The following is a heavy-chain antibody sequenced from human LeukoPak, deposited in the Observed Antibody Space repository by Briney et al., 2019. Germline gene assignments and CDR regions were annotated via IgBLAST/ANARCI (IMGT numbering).Heavy chain of an antibody. CDR3: AKDTPSHLDY. CDR1: GFTFSSYG. Sequence: PGGSLRLSCAASGFTFSSYGMHWVRQAPGKGLEWVAFIRYDGSNKYYADSVKGRYTISRDNSKNTLYLQMNSLRAEDTAVYYCAKDTPSHLDYWGQGTLVTVSS. J-gene: IGHJ4*02. V-gene: IGHV3-30*02. CDR2: IRYDGSNK.